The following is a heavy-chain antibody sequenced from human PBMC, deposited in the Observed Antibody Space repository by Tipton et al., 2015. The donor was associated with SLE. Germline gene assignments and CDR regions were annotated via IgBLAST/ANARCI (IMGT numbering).Heavy chain of an antibody. CDR1: GFTFSSYG. J-gene: IGHJ3*02. CDR3: AAAAEMATIGSFDI. Sequence: SLRLSCAASGFTFSSYGMHWVRQAPGKGLEWVAFIRYDGSNKYYADSVKGRFTISRDNSKNTLYLQMNSLRSEDTAVYYCAAAAEMATIGSFDIWGQGTMVTVSS. V-gene: IGHV3-30*02. D-gene: IGHD5-24*01. CDR2: IRYDGSNK.